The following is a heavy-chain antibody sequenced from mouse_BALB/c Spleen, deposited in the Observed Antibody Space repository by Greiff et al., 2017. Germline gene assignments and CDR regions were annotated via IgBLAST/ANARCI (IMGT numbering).Heavy chain of an antibody. CDR1: GFTFSSFG. D-gene: IGHD4-1*01. V-gene: IGHV5-17*02. CDR3: ARSANRGYAMDY. CDR2: ISSGSSTI. Sequence: DVKLVESGGGLVQPGGSRKLSCAASGFTFSSFGMHWVRQAPEKGLEWVAYISSGSSTIYYADTVKGRFTISRDNPKNTLFLQMTSLRSEDTAMYYCARSANRGYAMDYWGQGTSVTVS. J-gene: IGHJ4*01.